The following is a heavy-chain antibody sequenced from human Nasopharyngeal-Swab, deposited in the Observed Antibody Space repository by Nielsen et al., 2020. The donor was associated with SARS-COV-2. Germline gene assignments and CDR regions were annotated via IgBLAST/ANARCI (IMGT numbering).Heavy chain of an antibody. J-gene: IGHJ4*02. CDR2: ISTGAVST. CDR3: ARHQGSSGWFFFDF. D-gene: IGHD6-19*01. V-gene: IGHV3-23*01. Sequence: GGSLRLSCAASGFTFSSYAMSWVRQAPAKGLEWVSAISTGAVSTFYAASVKGRFTISRDDSRPTLYLQMNSLRAEDTAVYYCARHQGSSGWFFFDFWGQGTLVTVSS. CDR1: GFTFSSYA.